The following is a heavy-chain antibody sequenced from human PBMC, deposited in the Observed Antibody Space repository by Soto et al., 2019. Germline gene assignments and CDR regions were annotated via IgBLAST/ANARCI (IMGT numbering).Heavy chain of an antibody. J-gene: IGHJ3*02. D-gene: IGHD3-16*02. CDR2: IWYDGSNK. CDR1: GFTFSSYG. Sequence: GSLRLSCAASGFTFSSYGMHWVRQAPGKGLEGGAVIWYDGSNKYYADSVKGRFTISRDNSKNTLYLQMNSLRAEDTAVYYCARENHYDYVWGSYRFPPGAFDIWGQGTMVTVSS. V-gene: IGHV3-33*01. CDR3: ARENHYDYVWGSYRFPPGAFDI.